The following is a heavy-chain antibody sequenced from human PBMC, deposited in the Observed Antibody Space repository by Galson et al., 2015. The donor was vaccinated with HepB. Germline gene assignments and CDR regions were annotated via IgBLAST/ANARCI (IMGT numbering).Heavy chain of an antibody. CDR2: ISYDGSNK. CDR3: AREYSGSYYLFHYYYYYGMDV. Sequence: SLRLSCAASGFTFSSYAMHWVRQAPGKGLEWVAVISYDGSNKYYADSVKGRFTISRDNSKNTLYLQMNSLRAEDTAVYYCAREYSGSYYLFHYYYYYGMDVWGQGTTVTVSS. V-gene: IGHV3-30-3*01. J-gene: IGHJ6*02. D-gene: IGHD1-26*01. CDR1: GFTFSSYA.